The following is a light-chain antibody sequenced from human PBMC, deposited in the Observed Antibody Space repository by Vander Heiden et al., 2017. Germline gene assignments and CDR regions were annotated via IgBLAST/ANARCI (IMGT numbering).Light chain of an antibody. J-gene: IGKJ1*01. Sequence: DSQMTQSPSSLSASVGERVTITCRASQSISSYLNWYQQKPGKAPKLLIYAVSSLHSGVPSRFSGSGSGTDFTLTISSLQPEDFATYYCQQSYSTPRTFGQGTKVEIK. CDR2: AVS. V-gene: IGKV1-39*01. CDR3: QQSYSTPRT. CDR1: QSISSY.